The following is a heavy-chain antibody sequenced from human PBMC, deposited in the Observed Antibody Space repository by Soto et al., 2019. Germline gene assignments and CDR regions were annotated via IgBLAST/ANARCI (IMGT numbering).Heavy chain of an antibody. Sequence: PGGSLRLSCAASGLTFSNYVMTWVRQAPGKGLEWVSGISGSGGSTYYADSVKGRFTISRDNSKNTLYLQMNSLRAEDTAVYYCAKTHVTYFYDSSGYYYSDCWGQGALVTVSS. CDR2: ISGSGGST. J-gene: IGHJ4*02. CDR3: AKTHVTYFYDSSGYYYSDC. CDR1: GLTFSNYV. V-gene: IGHV3-23*01. D-gene: IGHD3-22*01.